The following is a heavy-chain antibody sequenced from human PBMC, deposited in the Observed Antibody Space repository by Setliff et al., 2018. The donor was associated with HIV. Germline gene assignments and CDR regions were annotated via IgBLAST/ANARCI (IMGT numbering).Heavy chain of an antibody. CDR3: ARHGAYSSGWLFDY. D-gene: IGHD6-19*01. J-gene: IGHJ4*02. Sequence: PSETLSLTCSVSGVSINRTDRYWGWIRQSPGKRLEWIGSIYYSGSTYYNPSLKSRVTISVDTSKNQFSLKLSSVTAADTAVYYCARHGAYSSGWLFDYWGQGTLVTVSS. V-gene: IGHV4-39*01. CDR2: IYYSGST. CDR1: GVSINRTDRY.